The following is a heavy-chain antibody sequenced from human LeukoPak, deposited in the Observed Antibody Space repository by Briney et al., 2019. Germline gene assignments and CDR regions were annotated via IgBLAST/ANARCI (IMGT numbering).Heavy chain of an antibody. J-gene: IGHJ4*02. V-gene: IGHV3-23*01. CDR2: IGGGGVIT. D-gene: IGHD3-22*01. CDR3: TKGRGGGYYFDY. CDR1: GFTFSSYA. Sequence: GGSLRLSCAASGFTFSSYAMRWVRQAPGKGLEWVSAIGGGGVITYYADSVKGRFTISRDNSKNTLYLQINSLRAEDTAVYYCTKGRGGGYYFDYWGQGTLVTVSS.